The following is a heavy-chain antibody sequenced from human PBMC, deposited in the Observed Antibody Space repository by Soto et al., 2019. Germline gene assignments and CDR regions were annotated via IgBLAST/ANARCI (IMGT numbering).Heavy chain of an antibody. D-gene: IGHD1-20*01. V-gene: IGHV4-34*01. Sequence: GELQQWGTGLLKPSETLSLNCSVYGGSSRAYHWSWIRQSPGEGLEWIGEFSYSGSLNYNPSLKGRVAVSLDTSTNHFALTMTSVTDADTAGYFCAGGPRYWSFALWGRGTMVTVS. CDR3: AGGPRYWSFAL. J-gene: IGHJ2*01. CDR2: FSYSGSL. CDR1: GGSSRAYH.